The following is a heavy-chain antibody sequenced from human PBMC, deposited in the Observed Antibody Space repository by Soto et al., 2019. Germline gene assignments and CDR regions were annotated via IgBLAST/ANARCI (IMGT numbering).Heavy chain of an antibody. J-gene: IGHJ5*02. CDR1: GYTFTNYG. CDR3: ARVVGALGHWFDP. CDR2: ISAYNGDT. V-gene: IGHV1-18*01. Sequence: GASVKVSCKTSGYTFTNYGISWMRQAPGQGLEWMGWISAYNGDTNYAQKLQGRVTMTTDTSTSTAYMELRSLRSDDTAVYYCARVVGALGHWFDPWGQGTLVTVSS. D-gene: IGHD1-26*01.